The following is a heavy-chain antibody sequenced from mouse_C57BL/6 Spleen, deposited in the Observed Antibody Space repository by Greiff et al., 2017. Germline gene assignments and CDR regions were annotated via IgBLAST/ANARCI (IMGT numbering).Heavy chain of an antibody. CDR3: ARGGGYFDV. J-gene: IGHJ1*03. Sequence: EVQLQESGGGLVKPGGSLKLSCAASGFTFSSYAMSWVRQTPEKRLEWVATISDGGSYTYYPDNVKGRFTISRDNAKNNLYLQMSHLKSEDTAMYYCARGGGYFDVWGTGTTVTVSS. CDR1: GFTFSSYA. V-gene: IGHV5-4*01. CDR2: ISDGGSYT.